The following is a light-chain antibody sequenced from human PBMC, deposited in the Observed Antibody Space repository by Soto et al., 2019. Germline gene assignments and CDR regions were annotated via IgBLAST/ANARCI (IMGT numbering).Light chain of an antibody. Sequence: AIQMTQSPSSLSASVGDRVTITCRASQGIRDDLGWYQQKPGQAPKLLICAASSLQTGVPSRFSGSGSGTDFTLTISSLQPEDFASYYCLQDYNYPRTFGQGTKVDIK. CDR3: LQDYNYPRT. J-gene: IGKJ1*01. V-gene: IGKV1-6*01. CDR2: AAS. CDR1: QGIRDD.